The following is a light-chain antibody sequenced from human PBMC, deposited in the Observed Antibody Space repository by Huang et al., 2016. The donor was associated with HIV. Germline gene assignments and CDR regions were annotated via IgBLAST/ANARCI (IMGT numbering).Light chain of an antibody. CDR1: QTVSSDY. CDR2: GTS. V-gene: IGKV3-20*01. CDR3: QQYGSSPLT. Sequence: EVVLTQSPGTLSLSPGERATLSCRASQTVSSDYLAWYHQKPAQAPRLLIYGTSSRAPGIPDRFRGSGAGTDFTLTISRLEPEDFAVYYCQQYGSSPLTFGGGTKVEIK. J-gene: IGKJ4*01.